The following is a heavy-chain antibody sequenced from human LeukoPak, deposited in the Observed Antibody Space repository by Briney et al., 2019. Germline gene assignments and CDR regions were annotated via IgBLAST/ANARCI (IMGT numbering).Heavy chain of an antibody. CDR1: GYAFTGYY. CDR2: INPNSGGT. D-gene: IGHD3-10*01. CDR3: ARSAITMVRGVINWFDP. V-gene: IGHV1-2*06. J-gene: IGHJ5*02. Sequence: ASVKVSCKASGYAFTGYYMHWVRQAPGQGLEWMGRINPNSGGTNYAQKFQGRVTMTRDTSISTAYMELSRLRSDDTAVYYCARSAITMVRGVINWFDPWGQGTLVTVSS.